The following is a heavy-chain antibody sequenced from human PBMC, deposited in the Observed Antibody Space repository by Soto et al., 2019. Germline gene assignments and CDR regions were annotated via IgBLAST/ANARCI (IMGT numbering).Heavy chain of an antibody. CDR2: ISYDEATT. J-gene: IGHJ4*02. V-gene: IGHV3-30-3*01. Sequence: GGSLRLSCSASGSAFRGYSIHWVRQAPGKGLEWITLISYDEATTFYADSVKGRFTISRDDSKNVSYLQMDSLRREDTGVYFCASQMYFFGSSGYFPPPIWGQGTLVTVSS. CDR3: ASQMYFFGSSGYFPPPI. CDR1: GSAFRGYS. D-gene: IGHD3-22*01.